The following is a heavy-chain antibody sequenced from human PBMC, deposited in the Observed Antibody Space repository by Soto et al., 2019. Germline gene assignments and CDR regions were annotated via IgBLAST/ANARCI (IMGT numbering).Heavy chain of an antibody. CDR2: IIPIFGTA. V-gene: IGHV1-69*13. Sequence: SVKVSCKASGGTFSSYAISWVRQAPGQGLEWMGGIIPIFGTANYAQKFQGRVTITADESTSTAYMELSSLRSDDTAVYYCARRPIYCGGDCYSGAFDIWGQGTMVTVSS. CDR3: ARRPIYCGGDCYSGAFDI. J-gene: IGHJ3*02. CDR1: GGTFSSYA. D-gene: IGHD2-21*02.